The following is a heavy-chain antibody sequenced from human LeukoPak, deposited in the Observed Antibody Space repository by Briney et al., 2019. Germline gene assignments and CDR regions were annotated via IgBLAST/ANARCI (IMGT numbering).Heavy chain of an antibody. Sequence: GGSLRLSCAASGFTFSSYGMHWVRQAPGKGLEWVAVIWYDGSNKYYADSVKGRFTISRDNSKNTLYLQMNSLRAEDTAVYYCAREPSVLRYFDWLLSKADYYGMDVWGQETTVTVSS. CDR2: IWYDGSNK. CDR3: AREPSVLRYFDWLLSKADYYGMDV. D-gene: IGHD3-9*01. J-gene: IGHJ6*02. V-gene: IGHV3-33*01. CDR1: GFTFSSYG.